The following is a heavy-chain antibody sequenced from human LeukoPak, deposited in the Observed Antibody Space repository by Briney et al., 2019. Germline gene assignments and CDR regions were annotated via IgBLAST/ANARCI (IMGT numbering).Heavy chain of an antibody. CDR2: IKQDGSEK. Sequence: GGSLRLSCAASGFTFSSYWMCWVRQAPGKGLEWVANIKQDGSEKYYVDSVKGRFTISRDNAKNSLYLQMNSLRAEDTALYYCARMRYCSSTSCQYYMDVWGKGTTVTVSS. V-gene: IGHV3-7*03. D-gene: IGHD2-2*01. CDR3: ARMRYCSSTSCQYYMDV. J-gene: IGHJ6*03. CDR1: GFTFSSYW.